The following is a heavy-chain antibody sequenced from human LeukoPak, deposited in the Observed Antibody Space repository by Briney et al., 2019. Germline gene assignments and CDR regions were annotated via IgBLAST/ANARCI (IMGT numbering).Heavy chain of an antibody. D-gene: IGHD6-13*01. J-gene: IGHJ2*01. CDR2: ISYDGSNK. Sequence: GRSLRLSCAASGFTFSSYAMHWVRQAPGKGLEWVAVISYDGSNKYYADSVKGRFAISRDNSKNTLYLQMNSLRAEDTAVYYCARSGYSSSWYDWYFDLWGRGTLVTVSS. CDR1: GFTFSSYA. CDR3: ARSGYSSSWYDWYFDL. V-gene: IGHV3-30*09.